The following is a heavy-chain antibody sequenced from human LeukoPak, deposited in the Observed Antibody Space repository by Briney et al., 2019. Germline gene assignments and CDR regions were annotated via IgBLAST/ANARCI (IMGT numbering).Heavy chain of an antibody. CDR2: ISAYNGNT. CDR3: ARDIVVVPAADYGMDV. J-gene: IGHJ6*01. Sequence: GASVKVSCKASGYTFTSYGISWVRQAPGQGLELMGWISAYNGNTNYAQKLQGRVTMTTDTSTSTAYMELRSLRSDDTAVYYCARDIVVVPAADYGMDVWGQGTTVTVSS. CDR1: GYTFTSYG. D-gene: IGHD2-2*01. V-gene: IGHV1-18*01.